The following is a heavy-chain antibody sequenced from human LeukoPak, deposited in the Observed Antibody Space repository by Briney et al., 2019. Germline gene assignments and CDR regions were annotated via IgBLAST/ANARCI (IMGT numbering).Heavy chain of an antibody. Sequence: ASVKVPCKASGYTFTSYGISWVRQAPGQGLEWMGWISAYNGNTNYAQKLQGRVTMTTDTSTSTAYMELRSLRSDDTAVYYCARDCSGGSCYGTYFDYWGQGTLVTVSS. J-gene: IGHJ4*02. V-gene: IGHV1-18*01. CDR1: GYTFTSYG. CDR2: ISAYNGNT. CDR3: ARDCSGGSCYGTYFDY. D-gene: IGHD2-15*01.